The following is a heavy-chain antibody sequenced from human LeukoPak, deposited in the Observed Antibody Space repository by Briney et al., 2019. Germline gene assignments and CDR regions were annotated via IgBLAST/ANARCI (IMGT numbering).Heavy chain of an antibody. V-gene: IGHV3-23*01. CDR3: ARDRYYIFDY. D-gene: IGHD2-8*01. CDR1: GITFSSYG. CDR2: ISSTGGTT. J-gene: IGHJ4*02. Sequence: PGGSLRLSCAASGITFSSYGMSWVRQAPGKGLEWVSSISSTGGTTYYADSVKGRFTISRDNSKNTLYLQMNSLRAEDTAVYFCARDRYYIFDYWGQGAPVTVSS.